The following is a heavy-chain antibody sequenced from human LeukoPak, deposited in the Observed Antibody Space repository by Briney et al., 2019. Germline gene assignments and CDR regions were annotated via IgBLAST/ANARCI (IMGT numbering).Heavy chain of an antibody. CDR1: GGTFSSYA. CDR3: ARGDYDFWSGLMFDP. Sequence: ASVKVSCKASGGTFSSYAISWMRQAPGQGLKWMGRIIPIFGTANYAQKFQGRVTITTDESTSTAYMELSSLRSEDTAVYYCARGDYDFWSGLMFDPWGQGTLVTVSS. CDR2: IIPIFGTA. J-gene: IGHJ5*02. V-gene: IGHV1-69*05. D-gene: IGHD3-3*01.